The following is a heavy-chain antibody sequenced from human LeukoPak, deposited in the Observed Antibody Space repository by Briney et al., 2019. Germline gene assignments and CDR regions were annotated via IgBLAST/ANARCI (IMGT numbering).Heavy chain of an antibody. V-gene: IGHV4-4*09. CDR2: MYTSGST. D-gene: IGHD3-3*01. CDR1: GGSISSYY. CDR3: ARSTHYYDFWSGYIAFDI. J-gene: IGHJ3*02. Sequence: SETLSLTCTVSGGSISSYYWSWIRQPPGKGLECIGYMYTSGSTNYNPSLKSRVTISVDTSKNQFSLKLSSVTAADTAVYYCARSTHYYDFWSGYIAFDIWGQGTMVTVSS.